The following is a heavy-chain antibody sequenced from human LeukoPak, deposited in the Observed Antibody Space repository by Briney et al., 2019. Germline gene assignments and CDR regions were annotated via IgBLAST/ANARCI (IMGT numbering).Heavy chain of an antibody. CDR1: GGSITSYY. D-gene: IGHD6-19*01. J-gene: IGHJ4*02. CDR2: MYYSGST. Sequence: SETLSLTCSVSGGSITSYYWNWIRQPPGKGLEWIGHMYYSGSTNYNPSLKSRVTISVDTFKNQFSLKLSSVTAADTAVYYCARPGIAVAGTQVGFDYWGQGTLVTVSS. V-gene: IGHV4-59*12. CDR3: ARPGIAVAGTQVGFDY.